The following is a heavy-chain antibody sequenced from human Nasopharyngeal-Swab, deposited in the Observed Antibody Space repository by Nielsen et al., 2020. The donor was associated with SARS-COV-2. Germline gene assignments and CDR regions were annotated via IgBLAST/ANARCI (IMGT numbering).Heavy chain of an antibody. D-gene: IGHD3-16*02. CDR3: AITPHYDYVWGSYRQSFKFDY. CDR2: ISAYNGKR. J-gene: IGHJ4*02. V-gene: IGHV1-18*01. CDR1: GYTFTRYD. Sequence: ASVKVSCKASGYTFTRYDISWVRQADGQGLERRGWISAYNGKRNYAKNLQGRVSMTTDSSTSTDYMDLMRLRSDDTAVYYCAITPHYDYVWGSYRQSFKFDYWGQGSLVTVSS.